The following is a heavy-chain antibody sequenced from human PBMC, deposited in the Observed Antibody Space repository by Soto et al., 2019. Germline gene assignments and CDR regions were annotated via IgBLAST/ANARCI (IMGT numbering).Heavy chain of an antibody. CDR3: ARGDYYDASGPFSDAFDI. D-gene: IGHD3-22*01. Sequence: GGSLRLSCAASGFTFRNYGMNWVRQAPGKGLEWVSYIGIGSSTKYYADSVKGRFTISRDNAKNSLYLQMNSLRAEDTAVYYCARGDYYDASGPFSDAFDIWGQGTMVTVSS. CDR2: IGIGSSTK. V-gene: IGHV3-48*01. J-gene: IGHJ3*02. CDR1: GFTFRNYG.